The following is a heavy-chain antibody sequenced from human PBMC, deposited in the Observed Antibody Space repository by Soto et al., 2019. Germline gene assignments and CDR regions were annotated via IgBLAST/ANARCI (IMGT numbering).Heavy chain of an antibody. CDR3: AKVRYSSPMGYYYGMDV. CDR1: RVAFSKFI. V-gene: IGHV1-69*06. J-gene: IGHJ6*02. D-gene: IGHD6-19*01. Sequence: ASVKVSCKASRVAFSKFIVTWVRQAPGLGLEWVGGIIPIFGTANYAQKFQGRVTITADKSTSTSYMEVNNLRSEDTAVYYCAKVRYSSPMGYYYGMDVWGQGTTVTVSS. CDR2: IIPIFGTA.